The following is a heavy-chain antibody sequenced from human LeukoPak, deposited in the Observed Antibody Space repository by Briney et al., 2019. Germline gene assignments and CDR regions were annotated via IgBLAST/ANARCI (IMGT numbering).Heavy chain of an antibody. CDR1: GGSISSYY. CDR3: ARSGDTAMSDY. V-gene: IGHV4-4*07. Sequence: PPETLSLTCTVSGGSISSYYWSWIRQPAGKGLEWIGRIYPSGSTNYNPSLNSRVTMSVDTSKNQFSLKLSSVTAADTAVYYCARSGDTAMSDYWGQGTLVTVSS. CDR2: IYPSGST. J-gene: IGHJ4*02. D-gene: IGHD5-18*01.